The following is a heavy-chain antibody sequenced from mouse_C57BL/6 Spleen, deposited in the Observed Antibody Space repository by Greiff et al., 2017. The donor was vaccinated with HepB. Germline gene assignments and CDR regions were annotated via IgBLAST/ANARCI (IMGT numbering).Heavy chain of an antibody. J-gene: IGHJ3*01. CDR2: ISDGGSYT. CDR1: GFTFSSYA. Sequence: EVQRVESGGGLVKPGGSLKLSCAASGFTFSSYAMSWVRQTPEKRLEWVATISDGGSYTYYPDNVKGRFTISRDNAKNNLYLQMSHLKSEDTAMYYCARDLGGSTPFAYWGQGTLVTVSA. CDR3: ARDLGGSTPFAY. D-gene: IGHD1-1*01. V-gene: IGHV5-4*01.